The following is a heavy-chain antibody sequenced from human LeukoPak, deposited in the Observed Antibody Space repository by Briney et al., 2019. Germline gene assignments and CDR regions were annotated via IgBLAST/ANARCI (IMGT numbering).Heavy chain of an antibody. CDR1: GYTFTGYY. D-gene: IGHD6-13*01. Sequence: ASEKVSCRASGYTFTGYYMHWVRQAPGQGLEWMGWINPNSGGTNYAQKFQGRVTMTRDTSISTAYMELSRLRSDDTAVYYCARGPGYSSSRPTGYWGQGTLVTVSS. CDR2: INPNSGGT. V-gene: IGHV1-2*02. CDR3: ARGPGYSSSRPTGY. J-gene: IGHJ4*02.